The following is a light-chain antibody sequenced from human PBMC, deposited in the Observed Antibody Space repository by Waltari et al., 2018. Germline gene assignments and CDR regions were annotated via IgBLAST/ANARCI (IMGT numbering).Light chain of an antibody. CDR2: WAS. Sequence: DIVMTQSPDSLAVSLGERATINCKSSQSVLYSANNKNFLAWYQQKPGQPPKLLIYWASTRESGVPDRFSGDGSGTDFTLTINSLQAEDVAVYFCQQYYTTPYTFGQGTKLEIK. V-gene: IGKV4-1*01. J-gene: IGKJ2*01. CDR1: QSVLYSANNKNF. CDR3: QQYYTTPYT.